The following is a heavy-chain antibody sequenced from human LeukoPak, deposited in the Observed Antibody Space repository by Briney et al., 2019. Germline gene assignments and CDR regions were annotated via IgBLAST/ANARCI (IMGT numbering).Heavy chain of an antibody. Sequence: SETLSLTCTVFGGSFTDYFWTWIRHSPGKGLEWIGEINDYTGDTKYNPSLNSRVSISLEKSKNQFSLELRSVTAADTAVYYCARASYSGSWNDAFDIWGQGTMVTVSS. J-gene: IGHJ3*02. CDR1: GGSFTDYF. V-gene: IGHV4-34*01. CDR2: INDYTGDT. CDR3: ARASYSGSWNDAFDI. D-gene: IGHD1-26*01.